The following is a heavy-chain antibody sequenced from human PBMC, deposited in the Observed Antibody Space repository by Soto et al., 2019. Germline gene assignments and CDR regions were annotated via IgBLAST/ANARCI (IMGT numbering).Heavy chain of an antibody. D-gene: IGHD3-10*01. CDR1: GGSISSGDYY. CDR2: IYYSGST. J-gene: IGHJ6*02. Sequence: QVQLQESGPGLVKPSQTLSLTCTVSGGSISSGDYYWSWIRQPPGKGLEWIGYIYYSGSTYYNPSLKSRVTISVDTSKNPFSLKLSSVTAADTAVYYCARVRGYGSGSHYYYGMDVWGQGTTVTASS. CDR3: ARVRGYGSGSHYYYGMDV. V-gene: IGHV4-30-4*01.